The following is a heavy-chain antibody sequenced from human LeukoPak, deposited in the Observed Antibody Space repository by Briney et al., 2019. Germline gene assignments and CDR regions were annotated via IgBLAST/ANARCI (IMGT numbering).Heavy chain of an antibody. V-gene: IGHV3-7*05. J-gene: IGHJ4*02. CDR3: TTFYTRLTDY. Sequence: PGGSLRLSCAASGFTFNTYWINWVRQAPGKGLEWLASINQDGSEKYYVDSVEGRFTISRDNAKNSLYLQMNSLRAEDTAVYYCTTFYTRLTDYWGQGTLVTVSS. CDR1: GFTFNTYW. CDR2: INQDGSEK. D-gene: IGHD2/OR15-2a*01.